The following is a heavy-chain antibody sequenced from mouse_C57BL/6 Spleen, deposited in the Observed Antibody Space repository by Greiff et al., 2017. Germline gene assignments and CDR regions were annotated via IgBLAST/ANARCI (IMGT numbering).Heavy chain of an antibody. CDR2: IDPETGGT. D-gene: IGHD2-1*01. Sequence: QVQLKESGAELVRPGASVTLSCKASGYTFTDYEMHWVKQTPVHGLEWIGAIDPETGGTAYNQKFKGKAILTADKSSSTAYMELRSLTSEDSAVYYCTRSGYYGNYLAWFAYWGQGTLVTVSA. V-gene: IGHV1-15*01. J-gene: IGHJ3*01. CDR1: GYTFTDYE. CDR3: TRSGYYGNYLAWFAY.